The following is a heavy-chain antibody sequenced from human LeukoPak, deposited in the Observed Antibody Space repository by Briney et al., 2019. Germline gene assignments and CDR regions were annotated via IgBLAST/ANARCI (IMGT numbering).Heavy chain of an antibody. Sequence: PGGSLRLSCAASGFTFSNYGIHWVRQAPGKGLEWVAVRWYDESNKYYADSVKGRFIISRDSSENTLYLQMNSLRAEDTAVYYCARDSRGYSYGNVRYYNYGMDVWGQGTTVTVSS. J-gene: IGHJ6*02. CDR1: GFTFSNYG. CDR3: ARDSRGYSYGNVRYYNYGMDV. D-gene: IGHD5-18*01. CDR2: RWYDESNK. V-gene: IGHV3-33*01.